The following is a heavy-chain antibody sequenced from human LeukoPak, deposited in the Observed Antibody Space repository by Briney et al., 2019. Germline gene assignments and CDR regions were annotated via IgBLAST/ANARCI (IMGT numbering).Heavy chain of an antibody. J-gene: IGHJ4*02. V-gene: IGHV3-9*03. CDR3: ARSLWFGELLYDY. CDR2: ISWNSGSI. CDR1: GFTFDDYA. D-gene: IGHD3-10*01. Sequence: GGSLRLSCAASGFTFDDYAMHWVRQAPGKGLEWVSGISWNSGSIGYADSVKGRFTISRDNAKNSLYLQMNSLRAEDMALYYCARSLWFGELLYDYWGQGTLVTVSS.